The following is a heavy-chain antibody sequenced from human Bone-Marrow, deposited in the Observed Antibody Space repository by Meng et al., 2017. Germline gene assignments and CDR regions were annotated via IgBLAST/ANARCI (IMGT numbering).Heavy chain of an antibody. J-gene: IGHJ4*02. D-gene: IGHD2-2*01. CDR3: ARRVCSSTICPGPDYYFDL. CDR2: INSDGSST. CDR1: GFTLSNYW. Sequence: GGPLRLSCAASGFTLSNYWMHWVRQAPGKGLVWVSRINSDGSSTSYADSVKGRFTVSRDNAKNTVHLQMNSLRVEDTAVYYCARRVCSSTICPGPDYYFDLWGQGTLVTVSS. V-gene: IGHV3-74*01.